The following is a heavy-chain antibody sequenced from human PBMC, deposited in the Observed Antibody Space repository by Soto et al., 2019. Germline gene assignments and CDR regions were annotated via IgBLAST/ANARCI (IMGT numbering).Heavy chain of an antibody. D-gene: IGHD2-2*01. J-gene: IGHJ6*03. V-gene: IGHV3-23*01. CDR3: AKGTSPYYYYYMDV. Sequence: EVQLLESGGGLVQPGGSLRLSCAASGFTFSSYAMSWVRQAPGKGLEWVSAISGSGGSTYYADSVKGRFTISRDNSKNTLYLQMNSLGAEDTAVYYCAKGTSPYYYYYMDVWGKGTTVTVSS. CDR1: GFTFSSYA. CDR2: ISGSGGST.